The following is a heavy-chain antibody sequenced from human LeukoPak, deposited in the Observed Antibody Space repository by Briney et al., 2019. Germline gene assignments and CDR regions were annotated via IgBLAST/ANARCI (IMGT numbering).Heavy chain of an antibody. CDR1: GGSISSYY. V-gene: IGHV4-4*07. CDR3: ARDSDYYDSSGYYYRXFDY. J-gene: IGHJ4*02. D-gene: IGHD3-22*01. CDR2: IYTSGST. Sequence: KPSETLSLTCTVSGGSISSYYWSWIRQPAGKGLEWIGRIYTSGSTNYNPSLKSRVTISVDTSKNQFSLKLSSVTAADTAVYYCARDSDYYDSSGYYYRXFDYWGXXXLATVSS.